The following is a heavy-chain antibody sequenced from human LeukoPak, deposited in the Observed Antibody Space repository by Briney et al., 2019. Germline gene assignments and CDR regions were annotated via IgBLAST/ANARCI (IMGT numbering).Heavy chain of an antibody. V-gene: IGHV3-23*01. CDR2: ISGSGDNT. CDR1: GFTFSSYA. J-gene: IGHJ4*02. Sequence: PGGSLRLSCAASGFTFSSYAMSWVRQAPGKGLEWVSVISGSGDNTYYADSVKGRLTISRDNSKNTLYLQMNSLRGEDTAVYYCAKHKESYGDSCLDDYWGQGTLVTVSS. D-gene: IGHD4-17*01. CDR3: AKHKESYGDSCLDDY.